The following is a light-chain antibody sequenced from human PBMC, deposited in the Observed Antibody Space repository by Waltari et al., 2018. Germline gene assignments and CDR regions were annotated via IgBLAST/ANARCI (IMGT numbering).Light chain of an antibody. V-gene: IGKV2-28*01. CDR3: MQALETPPT. Sequence: DIVMTQSPLSLPVSAGEPAPISCRSRQSLLKSNGYKYLDWDRQKPGQSPQLLIYLGSNRASGVPDRFSGSGSDTDFTLKISRVEAEDVGVYYCMQALETPPTFGGGTKVEIK. CDR1: QSLLKSNGYKY. CDR2: LGS. J-gene: IGKJ4*01.